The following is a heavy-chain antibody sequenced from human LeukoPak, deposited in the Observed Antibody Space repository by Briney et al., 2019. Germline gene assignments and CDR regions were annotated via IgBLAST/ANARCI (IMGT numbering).Heavy chain of an antibody. D-gene: IGHD4-11*01. CDR3: AKLTTPNY. CDR2: ISSSSSYI. CDR1: GFTFDDYA. Sequence: GGSLRLSCAASGFTFDDYAMHWVRQAPGKGLEWVSSISSSSSYIYYADSVKGRFTISRDNAKNSLYLQMNSLRAEDTAVYYCAKLTTPNYWGQGTLVTVSS. V-gene: IGHV3-21*01. J-gene: IGHJ4*02.